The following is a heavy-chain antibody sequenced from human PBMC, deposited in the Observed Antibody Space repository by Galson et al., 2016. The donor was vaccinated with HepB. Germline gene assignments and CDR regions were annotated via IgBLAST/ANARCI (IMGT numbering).Heavy chain of an antibody. Sequence: SLRLSCAASGFSFSSYEMNWVRQAPGKGLEWVAYTNAGGGKLYYPDSVSGRFTISRDNAKESLYLQMNSLTAADTGLYYCVRDGATWHLDFWGRGTLVTVSS. J-gene: IGHJ2*01. CDR1: GFSFSSYE. CDR2: TNAGGGKL. CDR3: VRDGATWHLDF. V-gene: IGHV3-48*03. D-gene: IGHD1-26*01.